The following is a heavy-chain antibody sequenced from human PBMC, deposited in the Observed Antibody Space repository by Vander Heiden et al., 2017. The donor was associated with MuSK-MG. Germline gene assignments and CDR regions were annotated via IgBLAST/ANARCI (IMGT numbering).Heavy chain of an antibody. Sequence: QVQLQESGPGLVKPSETLSLTGTGSGGPISRYYWSWIRQPPGKGLEWIGGIFYSGSTNYNPSLKSRVTISVDTSKNQLSLKLNSVTAAETAVYYCARDDYGLGKFDYWGQGTLVSVSS. V-gene: IGHV4-59*01. CDR1: GGPISRYY. D-gene: IGHD4-17*01. J-gene: IGHJ4*02. CDR2: IFYSGST. CDR3: ARDDYGLGKFDY.